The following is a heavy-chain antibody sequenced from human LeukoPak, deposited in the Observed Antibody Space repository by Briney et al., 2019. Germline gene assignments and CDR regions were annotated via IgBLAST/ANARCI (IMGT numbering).Heavy chain of an antibody. Sequence: SETLSLTCTVSGGSISSYYWGWIRQPPGKGLEWIGSIYHSGSTYYNPSLKSRVTISVDTSKNQFSLKLSSVTAADTAVYYCARDAYCGGDCYLFDYWGQGTLVTVSS. J-gene: IGHJ4*02. CDR3: ARDAYCGGDCYLFDY. CDR2: IYHSGST. D-gene: IGHD2-21*02. CDR1: GGSISSYY. V-gene: IGHV4-39*07.